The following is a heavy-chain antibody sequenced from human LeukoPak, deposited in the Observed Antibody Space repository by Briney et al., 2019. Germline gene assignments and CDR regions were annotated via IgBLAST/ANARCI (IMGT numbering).Heavy chain of an antibody. CDR1: GFTFSNYA. V-gene: IGHV3-23*01. J-gene: IGHJ4*02. CDR2: ITRFTGTT. CDR3: ARDTRLMYYFDF. D-gene: IGHD2-2*01. Sequence: GGSLRLSCAASGFTFSNYAMTWVRQAPGRGLGWISTITRFTGTTYYADSVKGRFTISRGDSNNTLYLQMNNLRAGDTAVYYCARDTRLMYYFDFWGQGALVTVSS.